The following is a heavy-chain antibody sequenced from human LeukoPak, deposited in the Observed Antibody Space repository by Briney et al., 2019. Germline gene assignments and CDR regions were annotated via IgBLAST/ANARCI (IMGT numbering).Heavy chain of an antibody. J-gene: IGHJ5*02. CDR1: GYTFTNYG. CDR2: ISTNNGNT. Sequence: ASVKVSCKTSGYTFTNYGINWVRQAPGQGLEWMGWISTNNGNTNYAQKLQGRVTMTTDTSTSTAYMELRSLRSDDTAVYYCARGRQVSWFDPWGQGTLVTISS. CDR3: ARGRQVSWFDP. D-gene: IGHD2-8*01. V-gene: IGHV1-18*01.